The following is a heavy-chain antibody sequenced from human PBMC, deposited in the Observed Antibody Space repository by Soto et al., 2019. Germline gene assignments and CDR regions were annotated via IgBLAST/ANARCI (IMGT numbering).Heavy chain of an antibody. J-gene: IGHJ4*02. CDR2: IYYSGRT. CDR1: GGSISDYQ. CDR3: ARMRGLGEISPYLDY. D-gene: IGHD3-16*01. V-gene: IGHV4-59*01. Sequence: QVQLQESGPGLVKPSETLSLTCSISGGSISDYQWNWIRQPPGKGLEWIGYIYYSGRTNYIPSLKSRLTIYLDPSTRQFSLRLRSVTAADTAVYYCARMRGLGEISPYLDYWGQGALVTVSS.